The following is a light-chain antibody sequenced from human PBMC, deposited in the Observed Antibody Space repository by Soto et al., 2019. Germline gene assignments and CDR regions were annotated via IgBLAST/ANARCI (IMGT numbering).Light chain of an antibody. V-gene: IGKV3D-20*01. Sequence: IVLTQSPGTLSLSTGERATLSCRASQSVSSNYLAWYQQKPGLAPRLVIYDASNRATGIPDRFSGSGSGTDFTLTISRLEPEDFAVYYCQQYGSSRTFGQGTKVDIK. CDR2: DAS. CDR1: QSVSSNY. J-gene: IGKJ1*01. CDR3: QQYGSSRT.